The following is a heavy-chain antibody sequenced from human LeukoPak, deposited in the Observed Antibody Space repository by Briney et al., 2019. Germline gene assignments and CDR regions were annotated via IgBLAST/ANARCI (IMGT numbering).Heavy chain of an antibody. D-gene: IGHD3-10*01. V-gene: IGHV4-59*01. J-gene: IGHJ3*02. CDR1: GGSISSYC. Sequence: SETLSLTCTVSGGSISSYCWSWIRQSPGKGLEWIGYIYYSGSTNYNPSLKSRVTISVDTSKNQFSLKLSSVTAADTAVYYCARETGSAFDIWGQGTMVTVSS. CDR2: IYYSGST. CDR3: ARETGSAFDI.